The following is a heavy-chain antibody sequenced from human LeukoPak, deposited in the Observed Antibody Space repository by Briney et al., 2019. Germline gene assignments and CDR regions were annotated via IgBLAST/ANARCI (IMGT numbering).Heavy chain of an antibody. J-gene: IGHJ5*02. CDR1: GASISRSGYY. V-gene: IGHV4-30-2*06. CDR3: ARGPQILSHYDEVTSSYNPPLDA. Sequence: SSETLSLTCSVSGASISRSGYYWNWVRQSPGGGLDWIGYIHYNGGTYYKPSLESRVTILMDRANNRFSLRLTSVTAADTATYFCARGPQILSHYDEVTSSYNPPLDAWGQGIRVTVSS. CDR2: IHYNGGT. D-gene: IGHD3-3*01.